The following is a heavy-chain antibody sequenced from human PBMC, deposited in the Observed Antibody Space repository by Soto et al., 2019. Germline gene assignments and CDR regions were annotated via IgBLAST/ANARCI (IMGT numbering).Heavy chain of an antibody. D-gene: IGHD4-17*01. J-gene: IGHJ5*02. CDR2: MYNTGST. Sequence: SETLSLTCTVSGGSISGYYWSWIRQPPGKGLEWIGYMYNTGSTVYNPSFKSRVTISVDTSKNQFSLKLNSVTAADTAVYYCARETYGDYVGYFAPWGQGILVTVSS. CDR3: ARETYGDYVGYFAP. CDR1: GGSISGYY. V-gene: IGHV4-59*01.